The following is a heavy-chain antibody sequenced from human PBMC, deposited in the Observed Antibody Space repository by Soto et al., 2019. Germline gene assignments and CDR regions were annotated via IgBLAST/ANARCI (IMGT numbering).Heavy chain of an antibody. D-gene: IGHD5-12*01. J-gene: IGHJ5*02. V-gene: IGHV4-39*07. CDR1: GGSISSSSYY. Sequence: SETLSLTCTVSGGSISSSSYYWGWIRQPPGKGLEWIGSVYYSGSTYYNPSLKSRVTISVDTSKNQFSLKLSSVTAADTAVYYCARENPYSGYANWFDPWGQGTLVTVSS. CDR2: VYYSGST. CDR3: ARENPYSGYANWFDP.